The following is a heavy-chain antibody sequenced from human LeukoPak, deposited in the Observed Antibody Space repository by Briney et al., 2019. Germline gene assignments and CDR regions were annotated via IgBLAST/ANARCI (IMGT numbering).Heavy chain of an antibody. J-gene: IGHJ4*02. D-gene: IGHD4-17*01. CDR1: GFTFSNYA. CDR3: ARDSRYGDSGGFDY. CDR2: ISGSGGST. V-gene: IGHV3-23*01. Sequence: GGSLRLSCAASGFTFSNYAMSWVRQAPGKGLEWVSAISGSGGSTYYADSVKGRFTISRDNSKNTLYLQMNSLRAEDTAVYYCARDSRYGDSGGFDYWGQGTLVTVS.